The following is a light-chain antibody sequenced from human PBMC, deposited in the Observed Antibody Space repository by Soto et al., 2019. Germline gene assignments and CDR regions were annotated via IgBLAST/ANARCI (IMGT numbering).Light chain of an antibody. J-gene: IGKJ1*01. CDR2: AAS. CDR1: QSISNY. CDR3: QQSFSPLWT. Sequence: DIQMTQSPSSLSASVGDRFTITCRASQSISNYLNWYKQKPGKAPKLLIYAASSMQSGVPSRFSGSGSETDFTLTISSLQPDDSATYYCQQSFSPLWTFGQGTKVEV. V-gene: IGKV1-39*01.